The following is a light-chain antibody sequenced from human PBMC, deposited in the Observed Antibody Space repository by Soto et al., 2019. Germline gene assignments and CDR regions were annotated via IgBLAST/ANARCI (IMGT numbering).Light chain of an antibody. Sequence: EIVLTQSPATLSLSPGETATLSCRASQSVSSYLAWYQQKPGQAPRLLIYDASNRATGIPARFSGSGSGTDFTLTISKLEPEDFALFYCQQLNSYPLTFGGGTKVDI. V-gene: IGKV3-11*01. CDR3: QQLNSYPLT. J-gene: IGKJ4*01. CDR2: DAS. CDR1: QSVSSY.